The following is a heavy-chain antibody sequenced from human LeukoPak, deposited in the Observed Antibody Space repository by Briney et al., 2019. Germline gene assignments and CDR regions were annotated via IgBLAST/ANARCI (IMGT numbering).Heavy chain of an antibody. D-gene: IGHD3-22*01. J-gene: IGHJ4*02. Sequence: SGGSLRLSCAASGFSFSSSAMHWVRQAPGKGLEYVSAITNNGGYTYYANSVKGRFTISRDNSKNTLYLQMGSLRTEDTAVYYCAGASPDGFYDCWGQGTLVTVSS. CDR3: AGASPDGFYDC. CDR1: GFSFSSSA. CDR2: ITNNGGYT. V-gene: IGHV3-64*01.